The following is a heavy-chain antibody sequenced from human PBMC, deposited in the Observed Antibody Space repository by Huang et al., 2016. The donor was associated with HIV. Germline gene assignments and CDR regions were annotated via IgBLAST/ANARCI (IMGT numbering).Heavy chain of an antibody. CDR2: INYDGST. CDR1: GVSVTGRPWY. Sequence: QPRLQESGPGLVKPSETLSLTCSVSGVSVTGRPWYWVWVRQSPGKGLEWIAVINYDGSTYYKASLRSRLTTSLDTSKNQFCLKLTSVTAADTAVYFCARDIAIFGEPLDSWGQGTAVTVSS. CDR3: ARDIAIFGEPLDS. D-gene: IGHD3-3*01. J-gene: IGHJ4*02. V-gene: IGHV4-39*01.